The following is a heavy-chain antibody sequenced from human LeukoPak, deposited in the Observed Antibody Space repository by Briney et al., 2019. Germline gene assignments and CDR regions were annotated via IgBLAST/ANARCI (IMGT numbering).Heavy chain of an antibody. CDR3: AKDLFPPPTSSLAGWDAFDI. CDR1: GFTFSNYA. J-gene: IGHJ3*02. V-gene: IGHV3-23*01. D-gene: IGHD6-13*01. CDR2: VSGSGRNT. Sequence: PGGSLRLSCAASGFTFSNYAMTWVRQAPGKGLEWVSGVSGSGRNTYYADSVKGRFTISRDNSKNTLYLQMNSLRAEDTAVYYCAKDLFPPPTSSLAGWDAFDIWGQGTMVTVSS.